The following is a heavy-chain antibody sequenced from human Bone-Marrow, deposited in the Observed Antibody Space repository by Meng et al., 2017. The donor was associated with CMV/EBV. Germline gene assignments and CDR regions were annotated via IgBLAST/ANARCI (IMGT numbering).Heavy chain of an antibody. Sequence: GESLKISCAASGFTFDDYGMSWVRQAPGKGLEWVSGINWNGGSTGYADSVKGRFTISRDNAKNSLYLQMNSLRAEDTALYYCARLGSGYYTDYWGQGTLVTFSS. D-gene: IGHD3-22*01. V-gene: IGHV3-20*04. J-gene: IGHJ4*02. CDR2: INWNGGST. CDR3: ARLGSGYYTDY. CDR1: GFTFDDYG.